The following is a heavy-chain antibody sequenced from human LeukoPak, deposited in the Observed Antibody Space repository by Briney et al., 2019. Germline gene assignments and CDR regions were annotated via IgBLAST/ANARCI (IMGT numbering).Heavy chain of an antibody. D-gene: IGHD2-2*01. CDR1: GYTFTGYY. CDR2: INPNSGGT. CDR3: AMGNRYCSSTSCLLFDY. V-gene: IGHV1-2*02. Sequence: RASVKVSCKASGYTFTGYYMHWVRQAPGQGLEWMGWINPNSGGTNYAQKFQGRVTMTRDTSISTAYMELSSLRSDDTAVYYCAMGNRYCSSTSCLLFDYWGQGTLVTVSS. J-gene: IGHJ4*02.